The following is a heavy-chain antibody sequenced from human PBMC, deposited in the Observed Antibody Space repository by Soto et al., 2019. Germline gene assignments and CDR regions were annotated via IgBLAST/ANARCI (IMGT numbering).Heavy chain of an antibody. CDR3: XXRPFVLGSGWNFDF. V-gene: IGHV2-5*02. Sequence: QITLKESGPTLVIPTQTLTLTCTFSGFSLNTRGVGVGWIRQPPRKALEWVALIHWDDEKRYSPSLRNTLTXXXXTXKXXXXXXXXXXXPVHTXXXXXXXRPFVLGSGWNFDFWGKGILVTVS. D-gene: IGHD6-19*01. CDR2: IHWDDEK. J-gene: IGHJ4*02. CDR1: GFSLNTRGVG.